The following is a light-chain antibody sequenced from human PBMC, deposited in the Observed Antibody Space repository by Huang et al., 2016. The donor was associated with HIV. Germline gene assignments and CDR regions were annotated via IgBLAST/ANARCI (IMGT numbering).Light chain of an antibody. CDR2: GAS. J-gene: IGKJ2*01. Sequence: IVMTQSPGTRSVSPGERTTLSGRASQSVGSTVAWYQQKPGQSPRLLIYGASTRATGIPARCSSSGSRTEFTLTISGLQSEDFAVYYCQQYYKLYTFGQGTKLEIK. V-gene: IGKV3-15*01. CDR1: QSVGST. CDR3: QQYYKLYT.